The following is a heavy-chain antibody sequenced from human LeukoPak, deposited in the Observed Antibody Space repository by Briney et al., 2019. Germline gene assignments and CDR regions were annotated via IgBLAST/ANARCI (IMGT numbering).Heavy chain of an antibody. CDR2: IYYSGST. Sequence: ETLSLTCTVSGGSISSYYWSWIRQPPGKGLEWIGYIYYSGSTNYNPSLKSRVTISVDTSKNQFSLKLSSVTAADTAVYYCARDLRDSSGYYYDAFDIWGQGTMVTVSS. CDR3: ARDLRDSSGYYYDAFDI. V-gene: IGHV4-59*01. J-gene: IGHJ3*02. CDR1: GGSISSYY. D-gene: IGHD3-22*01.